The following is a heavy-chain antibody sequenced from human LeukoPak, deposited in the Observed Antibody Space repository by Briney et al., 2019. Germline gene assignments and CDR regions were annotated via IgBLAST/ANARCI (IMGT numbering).Heavy chain of an antibody. CDR2: INPNSGGT. CDR3: ARSLSPHPNNYYDSSGYEGAY. D-gene: IGHD3-22*01. V-gene: IGHV1-2*06. J-gene: IGHJ4*02. Sequence: ASVKASCKASGYTFTGYYMHWVRQAPGQGLEWMGRINPNSGGTNYAQKFQGRVTMTRDTSISTAYMELSRLRSDDTAVYYCARSLSPHPNNYYDSSGYEGAYWGQGTLVTVSS. CDR1: GYTFTGYY.